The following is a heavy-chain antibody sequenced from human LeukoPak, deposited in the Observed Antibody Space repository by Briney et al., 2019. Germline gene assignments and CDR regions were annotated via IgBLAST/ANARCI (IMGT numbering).Heavy chain of an antibody. Sequence: GGSLSLSCAASGFAFSSYAMHWVRQAPGKGLEWAAVISYDGSNKYYADSVKGRFTISRDNSKNTLYLQMNSLRAEDTAVYYCARDWGRDGYNPPNDYWGQGTLVTVSS. J-gene: IGHJ4*02. D-gene: IGHD5-24*01. CDR1: GFAFSSYA. V-gene: IGHV3-30-3*01. CDR2: ISYDGSNK. CDR3: ARDWGRDGYNPPNDY.